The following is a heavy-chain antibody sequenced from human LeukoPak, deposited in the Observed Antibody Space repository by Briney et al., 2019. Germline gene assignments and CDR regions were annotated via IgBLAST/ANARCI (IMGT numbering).Heavy chain of an antibody. CDR1: GFTFSSYV. D-gene: IGHD1-20*01. Sequence: GGSVRLPCAASGFTFSSYVMSWVSQAPEKGREWVSRIFSRSDRIYYADSVKCRFTISRDNSGNTLYLQMNSLRAEDTAIYYCPQAQRYNWGDEAVDMSGQGTMVIVSS. CDR3: PQAQRYNWGDEAVDM. CDR2: IFSRSDRI. V-gene: IGHV3-23*01. J-gene: IGHJ3*02.